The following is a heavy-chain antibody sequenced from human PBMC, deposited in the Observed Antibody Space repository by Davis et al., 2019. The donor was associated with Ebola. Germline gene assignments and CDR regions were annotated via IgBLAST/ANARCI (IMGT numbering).Heavy chain of an antibody. CDR3: AKSGLSFGVVKYHYGMDV. CDR2: ISGSGGIT. CDR1: GFTFSTYA. V-gene: IGHV3-23*01. D-gene: IGHD3-3*01. J-gene: IGHJ6*04. Sequence: GESLKISCAGSGFTFSTYAMSWVRQAPGKGLEWVSGISGSGGITYYADSVKGRFTISRDNSKNTLYLQMNSLRAEDTAVYYCAKSGLSFGVVKYHYGMDVWGKGTTVTVSS.